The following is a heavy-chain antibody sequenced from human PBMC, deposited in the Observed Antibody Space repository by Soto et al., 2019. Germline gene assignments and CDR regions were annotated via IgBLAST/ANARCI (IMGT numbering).Heavy chain of an antibody. D-gene: IGHD6-6*01. Sequence: SETLSLTCSIYIGSCSGYYWSWIRQPPGKGLEWIGEISQSGNTNYSPSLKSRVSISIDTSKKQFSLNLASVSAADTAVYYCARAPKVSGSSQTRPDFWGQGTLVTVSS. CDR2: ISQSGNT. CDR3: ARAPKVSGSSQTRPDF. J-gene: IGHJ4*02. V-gene: IGHV4-34*01. CDR1: IGSCSGYY.